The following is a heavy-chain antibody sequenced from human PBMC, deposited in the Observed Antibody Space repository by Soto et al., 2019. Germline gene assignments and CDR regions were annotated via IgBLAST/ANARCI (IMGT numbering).Heavy chain of an antibody. CDR3: VRDLPYGDSNAFDI. CDR2: ISYDGSNK. CDR1: GFTFSNYA. D-gene: IGHD4-17*01. V-gene: IGHV3-30-3*01. Sequence: QVQLVESGGGVVQPGRSLRLSCAASGFTFSNYAIHWVRQAPGKGLEWVAVISYDGSNKFYTDSVKGRFTISRDNSKNTVYLQMNSLRAEDTAVYYFVRDLPYGDSNAFDIWGQGTMVTVSS. J-gene: IGHJ3*02.